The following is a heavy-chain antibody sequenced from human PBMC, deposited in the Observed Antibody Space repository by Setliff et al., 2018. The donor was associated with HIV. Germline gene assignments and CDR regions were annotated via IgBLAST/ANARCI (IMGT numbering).Heavy chain of an antibody. J-gene: IGHJ6*03. CDR2: VFFSGTT. D-gene: IGHD3-10*01. V-gene: IGHV4-39*02. CDR3: ARLVRQTYGSGTFYNYYFYMDV. Sequence: PSETLSLTCTVSGGSIKNTDYFWGWIRQPPGKGLEWIGSVFFSGTTYYNPSLRSRIAISVDTSKSDFSLRLNSVTAADTALYYCARLVRQTYGSGTFYNYYFYMDVWGKGTTVTVSS. CDR1: GGSIKNTDYF.